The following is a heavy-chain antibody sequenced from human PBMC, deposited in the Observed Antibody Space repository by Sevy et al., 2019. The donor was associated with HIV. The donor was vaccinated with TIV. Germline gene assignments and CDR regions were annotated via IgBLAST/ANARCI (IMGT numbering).Heavy chain of an antibody. Sequence: GGSLRLSCAASGFTFSSYAMSWVRQAPGKGLEWVSAIRGSGGSTYYADSVKGQFTISRDNSKNTPYLQMNSLRAEDTAVYYCAREGSGSLWYYFDYWGQGTLVTVSS. J-gene: IGHJ4*02. CDR3: AREGSGSLWYYFDY. D-gene: IGHD3-22*01. CDR2: IRGSGGST. CDR1: GFTFSSYA. V-gene: IGHV3-23*01.